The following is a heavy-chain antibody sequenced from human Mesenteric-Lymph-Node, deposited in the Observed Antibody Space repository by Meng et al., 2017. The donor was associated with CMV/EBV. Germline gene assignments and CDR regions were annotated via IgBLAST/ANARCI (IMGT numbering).Heavy chain of an antibody. CDR1: GFNFGDYG. Sequence: GESLKISCTVSGFNFGDYGLSWVRQAPGKGPEWVGLIRRKTYAGTTEYAASVKGRFTISRDDSKSIGYLQMNSLKTEDTAVYYCSRVRGDFDDFWSTEDYGMDVWGQGTAVTVSS. V-gene: IGHV3-49*04. CDR3: SRVRGDFDDFWSTEDYGMDV. CDR2: IRRKTYAGTT. J-gene: IGHJ6*02. D-gene: IGHD3-3*01.